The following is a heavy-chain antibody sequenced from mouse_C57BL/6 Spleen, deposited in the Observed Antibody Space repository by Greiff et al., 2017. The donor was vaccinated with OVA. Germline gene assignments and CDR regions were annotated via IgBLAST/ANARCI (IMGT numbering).Heavy chain of an antibody. CDR2: ISSGGDYI. CDR1: GFTFSSYA. V-gene: IGHV5-9-1*02. J-gene: IGHJ4*01. Sequence: DVHLVESGEGLVKPGGSLKLSCAASGFTFSSYAMSWVRQTPEKRLEWVAYISSGGDYIYYADTVKGRFTISRDNARNTLYLQMSSLKSEDTAMYYCTRVVVDYYAMDYWGQGTSVTVSS. D-gene: IGHD1-1*01. CDR3: TRVVVDYYAMDY.